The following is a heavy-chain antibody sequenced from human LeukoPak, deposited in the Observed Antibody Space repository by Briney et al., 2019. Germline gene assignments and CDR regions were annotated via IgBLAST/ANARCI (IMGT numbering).Heavy chain of an antibody. CDR3: AREGHSSGYCGAFDI. CDR2: ISDNGVGT. J-gene: IGHJ3*02. Sequence: GGSLRLSCEVSGITFSTSVMHWVRQGPGKGLEYVSGISDNGVGTYYASSVKGRFTISRDNSKNTLYLQMDSLKDEDMAMYYCAREGHSSGYCGAFDIWGPGTMVTVSS. V-gene: IGHV3-64*01. CDR1: GITFSTSV. D-gene: IGHD3-22*01.